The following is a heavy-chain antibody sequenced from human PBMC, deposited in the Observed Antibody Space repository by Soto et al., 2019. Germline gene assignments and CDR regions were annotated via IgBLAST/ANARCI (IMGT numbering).Heavy chain of an antibody. CDR1: AYTFTSYG. Sequence: QVQLVQSGAEVKKPGASVKVSCKASAYTFTSYGFSWVRQAPGQGLEWMGWITAYNGNTKYAQKLQGSVTLTTDTPTSTAYKELRSLRADDTARYYRAREGPNPRLSWGQGTLVTVSS. V-gene: IGHV1-18*01. D-gene: IGHD5-12*01. J-gene: IGHJ5*02. CDR3: AREGPNPRLS. CDR2: ITAYNGNT.